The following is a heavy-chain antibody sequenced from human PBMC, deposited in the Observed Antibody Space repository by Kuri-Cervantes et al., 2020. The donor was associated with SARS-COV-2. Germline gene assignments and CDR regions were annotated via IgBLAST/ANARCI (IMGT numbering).Heavy chain of an antibody. J-gene: IGHJ2*01. CDR1: GYSLSSGYY. CDR3: ARPPIIFESPWYFDL. Sequence: SETLSLTCAVSGYSLSSGYYWGWIRQPPGKGLEWIGSIYHSGSTYYNPSLESRVTISVDTSKNQFSLRLRSVTAADTAVYYCARPPIIFESPWYFDLWGRGTLVTVSS. CDR2: IYHSGST. V-gene: IGHV4-38-2*01. D-gene: IGHD3-3*02.